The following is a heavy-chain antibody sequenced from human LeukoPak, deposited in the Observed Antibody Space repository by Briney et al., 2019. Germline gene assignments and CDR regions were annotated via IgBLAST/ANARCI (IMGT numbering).Heavy chain of an antibody. J-gene: IGHJ6*03. CDR1: GGTFSSYA. V-gene: IGHV1-69*13. D-gene: IGHD4-11*01. CDR3: VSYPDYREYYMDV. Sequence: SVKVSCKASGGTFSSYAISWVRQAPGQGLEWMGGIIPIFGTANYAQKFQGRVTITADESTSTAYMELSSLRSEDTAVYYCVSYPDYREYYMDVWGKGTTVTVSS. CDR2: IIPIFGTA.